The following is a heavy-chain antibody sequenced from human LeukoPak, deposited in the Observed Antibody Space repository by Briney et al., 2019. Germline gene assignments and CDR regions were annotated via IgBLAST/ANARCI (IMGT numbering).Heavy chain of an antibody. CDR2: IYYSGST. J-gene: IGHJ4*02. D-gene: IGHD3-10*01. V-gene: IGHV4-59*01. CDR1: GGSISSYY. Sequence: TTSETLSLTCTVSGGSISSYYWSWIRQPPGKGLEWIGYIYYSGSTNYNPSLKSRVTISVDTSKNQFSLKLSSVTAADTAVYYCARGRGLDYWGQGTLVTVSS. CDR3: ARGRGLDY.